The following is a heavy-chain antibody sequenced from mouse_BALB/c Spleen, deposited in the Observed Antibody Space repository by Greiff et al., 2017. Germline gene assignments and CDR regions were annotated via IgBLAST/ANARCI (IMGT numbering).Heavy chain of an antibody. V-gene: IGHV1-14*01. Sequence: VQLKESGSELVKPGASVKMSCKASGYTFTSYVMHWVKQKPGQGLEWIGYINPYNDGTKYNEKFKGKATLTSDKSSSTAYMELSSLTSEDSAVCYCARGGSSYASWFAYWGQGTLVTVSA. D-gene: IGHD1-1*01. CDR3: ARGGSSYASWFAY. CDR1: GYTFTSYV. J-gene: IGHJ3*01. CDR2: INPYNDGT.